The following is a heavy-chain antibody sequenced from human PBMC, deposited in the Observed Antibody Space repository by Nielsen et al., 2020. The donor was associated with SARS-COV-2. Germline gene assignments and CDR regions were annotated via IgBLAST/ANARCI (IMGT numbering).Heavy chain of an antibody. CDR2: IYWDGDK. D-gene: IGHD6-19*01. CDR1: GFSLSTSGVG. Sequence: SGPTLVKPTQTLTLTCTFSGFSLSTSGVGVGWIRQPPGKALEWLAVIYWDGDKRLQSRLTITKDVSKNQVVLTMSNMDPVDTATYYCAHTREKWRVAFDYWGQGTLVTVSS. CDR3: AHTREKWRVAFDY. J-gene: IGHJ4*02. V-gene: IGHV2-5*02.